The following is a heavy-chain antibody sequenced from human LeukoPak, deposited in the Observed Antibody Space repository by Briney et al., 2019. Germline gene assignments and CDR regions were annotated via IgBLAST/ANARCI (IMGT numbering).Heavy chain of an antibody. CDR3: AVEGDSGHWFDP. J-gene: IGHJ5*02. CDR1: GGTFSSYA. CDR2: IIPILGIA. Sequence: ASVKVSCKASGGTFSSYAISWVRQAPGQGLEWMGRIIPILGIANYAQKFQGRVTITADKSTSTAYMELSSLRSEDTAVYYWAVEGDSGHWFDPWGQGTLVTVSS. V-gene: IGHV1-69*04. D-gene: IGHD3-16*01.